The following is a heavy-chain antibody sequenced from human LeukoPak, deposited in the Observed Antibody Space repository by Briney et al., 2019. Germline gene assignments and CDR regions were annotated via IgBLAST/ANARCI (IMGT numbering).Heavy chain of an antibody. CDR2: INGGGGST. CDR1: GFTFSSYA. D-gene: IGHD5-18*01. J-gene: IGHJ4*02. Sequence: GGSLRLSCAASGFTFSSYAMSWVRQAPGKGLDWVSSINGGGGSTYYADSVKGRFTISRDNSKNTLYLQMNSLRAEDTAVYYCARGGPRDGYDYWGQGTLVTVSS. V-gene: IGHV3-23*01. CDR3: ARGGPRDGYDY.